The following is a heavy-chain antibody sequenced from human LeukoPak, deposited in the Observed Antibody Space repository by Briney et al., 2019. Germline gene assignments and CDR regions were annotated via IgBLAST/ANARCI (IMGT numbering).Heavy chain of an antibody. CDR2: STGSGGST. J-gene: IGHJ4*02. V-gene: IGHV3-23*01. D-gene: IGHD3-22*01. CDR1: GFTFSNYA. Sequence: QPGGSLRLSCAASGFTFSNYAMTWLRQAPGKGLEWVSGSTGSGGSTYYADSVKGRFTISRDNSKNTLYLQMNSLRAEDTAVYYCAKGRSEDYYESSGYWGQGTLVTVSS. CDR3: AKGRSEDYYESSGY.